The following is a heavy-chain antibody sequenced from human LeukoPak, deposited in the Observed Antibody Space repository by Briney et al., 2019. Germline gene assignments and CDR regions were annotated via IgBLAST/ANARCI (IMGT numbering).Heavy chain of an antibody. V-gene: IGHV3-9*01. CDR1: GFSFSDYG. CDR2: ITWNSGSI. D-gene: IGHD1-26*01. CDR3: ARLRRVGATPFDY. Sequence: GGSLRLSCAASGFSFSDYGMYWLRQAPGKRLEWVSGITWNSGSIGYANSVKGRFTISRDDAKNSLYLQMSSLRAEDTAVYYCARLRRVGATPFDYWGQGTLVTVSS. J-gene: IGHJ4*02.